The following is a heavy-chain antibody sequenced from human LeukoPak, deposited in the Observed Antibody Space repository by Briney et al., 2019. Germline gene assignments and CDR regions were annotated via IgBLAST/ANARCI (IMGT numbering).Heavy chain of an antibody. CDR3: ARDASPIRCYDSSTTTFDY. Sequence: ASVKVSCKASGYTFTSYYMHWVRQAPGQGLEWMGIINPSGGSTSYAQKFQGRVTMTRDTSTSTVYMELSSLRSEDTAVYYCARDASPIRCYDSSTTTFDYWGQGTLVTVSS. D-gene: IGHD3-22*01. CDR2: INPSGGST. CDR1: GYTFTSYY. J-gene: IGHJ4*02. V-gene: IGHV1-46*03.